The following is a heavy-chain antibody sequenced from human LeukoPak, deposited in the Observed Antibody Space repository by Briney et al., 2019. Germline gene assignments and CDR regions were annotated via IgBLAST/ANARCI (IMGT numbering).Heavy chain of an antibody. D-gene: IGHD3-22*01. J-gene: IGHJ4*02. V-gene: IGHV4-4*07. CDR3: AICRKFYSDSSGYCNYFDY. Sequence: SETLSLTCTVSGGSISSYYWSWIRQPAGKGLEWIGRIYTSGSTNYNPSLKSRVTMSVDTSKNQFSLKLSSVTAADTAVYYCAICRKFYSDSSGYCNYFDYWGQGTLVTASS. CDR2: IYTSGST. CDR1: GGSISSYY.